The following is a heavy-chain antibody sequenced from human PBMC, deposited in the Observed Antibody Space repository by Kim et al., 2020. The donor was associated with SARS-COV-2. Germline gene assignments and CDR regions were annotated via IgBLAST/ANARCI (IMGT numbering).Heavy chain of an antibody. Sequence: GGSLRLSCAASGFTFSDSAIHWVRQASGKGLEWVGGIRSKANSYSTAYAASVRVRFTIARDDSKNTVYLHMHRIKTEDTAEYYCNSVHGTTSAFCYAFD. CDR1: GFTFSDSA. CDR3: NSVHGTTSAFCYAFD. D-gene: IGHD1-1*01. V-gene: IGHV3-73*01. J-gene: IGHJ3*02. CDR2: IRSKANSYST.